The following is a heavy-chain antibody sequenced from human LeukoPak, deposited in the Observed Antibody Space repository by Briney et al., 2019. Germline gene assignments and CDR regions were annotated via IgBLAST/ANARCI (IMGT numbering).Heavy chain of an antibody. V-gene: IGHV4-4*07. D-gene: IGHD6-19*01. CDR3: ARDQQLLLFAFGV. Sequence: NPSETLSLTCSVSGGSVSGDYWSWIRQSAGKGLEWIGRMYVSGDTYYNPSLKSRVAMSLDTSKNQSSLRLSSVTAADTAIYYCARDQQLLLFAFGVWGHGTTVSVTS. J-gene: IGHJ3*01. CDR1: GGSVSGDY. CDR2: MYVSGDT.